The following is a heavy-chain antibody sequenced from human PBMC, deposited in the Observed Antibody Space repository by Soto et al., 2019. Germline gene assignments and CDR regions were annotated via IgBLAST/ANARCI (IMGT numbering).Heavy chain of an antibody. CDR1: GFNFIRKY. CDR3: ARALYDSGIFYFDF. CDR2: IYSGGTT. D-gene: IGHD3-10*01. Sequence: EVQLVESGGGLIQPGGSLRLSCAASGFNFIRKYMIWVRQAPGKGLEWVSIIYSGGTTYYADSVKGRFTISRDTSENTLYLQMNSLRAEDTAVYYCARALYDSGIFYFDFWGQGTLVTVSS. V-gene: IGHV3-53*01. J-gene: IGHJ4*02.